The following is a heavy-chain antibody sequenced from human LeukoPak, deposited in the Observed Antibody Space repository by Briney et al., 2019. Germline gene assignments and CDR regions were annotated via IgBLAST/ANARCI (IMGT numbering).Heavy chain of an antibody. V-gene: IGHV1-46*01. Sequence: ASVKVSCKASGYTFTSYYMRWVRQAPGQGLEWMGIINPSGGSTSYAQKFQGRVTMTRDMSTSTVYMELSSLRSDDTAVYYCARDERYDSSGYPFDYWGQGTLVTVSS. CDR1: GYTFTSYY. CDR3: ARDERYDSSGYPFDY. D-gene: IGHD3-22*01. J-gene: IGHJ4*02. CDR2: INPSGGST.